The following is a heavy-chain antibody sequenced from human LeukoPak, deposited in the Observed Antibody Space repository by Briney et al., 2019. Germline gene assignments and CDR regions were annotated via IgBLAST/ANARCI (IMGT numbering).Heavy chain of an antibody. V-gene: IGHV3-53*01. CDR3: AKRDYDSSGYSIYWYFDL. CDR2: IYSDGST. D-gene: IGHD3-22*01. J-gene: IGHJ2*01. Sequence: GGSLRLSCAASGFTVSNIYMNWVRQVPGKGLEWVSVIYSDGSTYYADSVKGRFTISRDNSKNTLYLQMNSLGAEDTAVYYCAKRDYDSSGYSIYWYFDLWGRGTLVTVSS. CDR1: GFTVSNIY.